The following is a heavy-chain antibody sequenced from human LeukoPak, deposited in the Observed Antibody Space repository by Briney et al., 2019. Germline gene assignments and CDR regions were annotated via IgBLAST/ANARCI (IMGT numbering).Heavy chain of an antibody. Sequence: SETLSVTCAVSGGSMTSGGYSWSWIRQPPGEGLEFIGYIYHSGNTYYMPSLKSRVIISVDRSKNQLFLKLSSVTAADTAVYYCAKMRSSSNWFDPWGQGTLVTVSS. CDR2: IYHSGNT. CDR1: GGSMTSGGYS. D-gene: IGHD6-6*01. V-gene: IGHV4-30-2*01. J-gene: IGHJ5*02. CDR3: AKMRSSSNWFDP.